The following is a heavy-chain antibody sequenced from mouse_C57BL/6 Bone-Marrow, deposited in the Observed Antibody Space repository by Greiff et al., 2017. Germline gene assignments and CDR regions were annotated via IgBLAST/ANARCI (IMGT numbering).Heavy chain of an antibody. CDR3: ARRHYYGSSYYPCDY. CDR1: GYTFTGYW. CDR2: ILPGSGST. V-gene: IGHV1-9*01. Sequence: VQLQQSGAELMKPGASVKLSCKATGYTFTGYWIEWVKQRPGHGLEWIGEILPGSGSTNYNEKFKGKATFTADTSSNTAYLQLSSLTTEDSATYYCARRHYYGSSYYPCDYWGQGTTLTVSS. J-gene: IGHJ2*01. D-gene: IGHD1-1*01.